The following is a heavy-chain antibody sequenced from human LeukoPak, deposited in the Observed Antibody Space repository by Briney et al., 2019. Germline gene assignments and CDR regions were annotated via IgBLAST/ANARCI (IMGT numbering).Heavy chain of an antibody. D-gene: IGHD6-19*01. Sequence: ASVKVSCTASGYTFTSYDINWVRQATGQGLEWMGWMNPNSGNTGYAQKFQGRVTMTRNTSISTAYMELSSLRSEDTAVYYCARGRSSDWSKKNWFDPWGQGTLVTVSS. CDR3: ARGRSSDWSKKNWFDP. CDR2: MNPNSGNT. V-gene: IGHV1-8*01. CDR1: GYTFTSYD. J-gene: IGHJ5*02.